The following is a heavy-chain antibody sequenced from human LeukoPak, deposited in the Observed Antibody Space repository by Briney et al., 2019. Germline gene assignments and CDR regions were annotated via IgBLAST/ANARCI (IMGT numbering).Heavy chain of an antibody. V-gene: IGHV3-7*01. CDR1: GVTFSGYW. CDR2: IKHDGSEK. CDR3: ARTRGFPLYYFDY. Sequence: GGSLRLSCAASGVTFSGYWMSWVRQAPGKGLEWVANIKHDGSEKYFVDSVKGRFTISRDNAKNSLYLQMNSLRAEDTAVFYCARTRGFPLYYFDYWGQGTLVTVSS. D-gene: IGHD2-2*02. J-gene: IGHJ4*02.